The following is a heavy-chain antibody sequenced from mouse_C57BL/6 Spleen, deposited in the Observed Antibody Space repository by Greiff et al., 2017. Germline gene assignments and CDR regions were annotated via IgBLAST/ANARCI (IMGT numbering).Heavy chain of an antibody. V-gene: IGHV1-80*01. CDR2: IYPGDGDT. Sequence: VKLMESGAELVKPGASVKISCTASGYAFSSYWMNWVKQRPGKGLEWIGQIYPGDGDTNYNGKFKGKATLTADKSSSTAYMQLSSLTSEDSAVYFCARCRDFDYWGQGTTLTVSS. CDR3: ARCRDFDY. CDR1: GYAFSSYW. J-gene: IGHJ2*01.